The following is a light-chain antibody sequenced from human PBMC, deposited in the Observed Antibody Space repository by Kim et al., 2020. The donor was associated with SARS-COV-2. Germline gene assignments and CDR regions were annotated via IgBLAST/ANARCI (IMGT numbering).Light chain of an antibody. Sequence: QSALTQPASVSGSPGRSITISCTGTSSDVGSYNLVSWYQQHPGKAPRLIIYEVNKGPSGVSNRFSGSKSGNTASLTISGLQAEDEADYYCCSYAGSRNFYVFGSGTKVTVL. CDR3: CSYAGSRNFYV. CDR2: EVN. J-gene: IGLJ1*01. CDR1: SSDVGSYNL. V-gene: IGLV2-23*02.